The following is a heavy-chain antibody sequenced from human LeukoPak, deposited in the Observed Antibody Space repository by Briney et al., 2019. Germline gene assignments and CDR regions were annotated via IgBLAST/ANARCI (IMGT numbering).Heavy chain of an antibody. V-gene: IGHV4-61*02. CDR2: IYTSGST. CDR3: ARGQLELPDNLDY. J-gene: IGHJ4*02. CDR1: GGSISSGSYY. D-gene: IGHD1-7*01. Sequence: SETLSLTCTVSGGSISSGSYYWSWIRQPAGKGLEWIGRIYTSGSTNYNPSLKSRVTISVDTSKNQFSLKLSSVTAAGTAVYYCARGQLELPDNLDYWGQGTLVTVSS.